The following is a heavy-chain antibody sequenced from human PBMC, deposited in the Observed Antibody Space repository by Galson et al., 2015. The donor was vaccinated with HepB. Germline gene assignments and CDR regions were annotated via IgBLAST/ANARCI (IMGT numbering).Heavy chain of an antibody. CDR2: INPSGGST. CDR3: ARDLVGAAFDI. Sequence: SVKVSCKASGYTFTSYYMHWVRQAPGQGLEWMGIINPSGGSTSYAQKFQGRVTMTRDTSTSTVYMALSSLRSEDTAVYYCARDLVGAAFDIWGQGTMVTVSS. V-gene: IGHV1-46*01. CDR1: GYTFTSYY. D-gene: IGHD2-15*01. J-gene: IGHJ3*02.